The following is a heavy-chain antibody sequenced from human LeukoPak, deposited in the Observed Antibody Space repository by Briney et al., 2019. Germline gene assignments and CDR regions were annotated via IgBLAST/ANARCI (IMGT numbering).Heavy chain of an antibody. CDR1: GYTFTSYY. Sequence: GASVKVSCKASGYTFTSYYMHWVRQAPGQGLEWMGIINPSGGSTSYAQKLQGRVTMTRDTSTSTVYMELSSLRSEDTAVYYCASPGLITNDAFDIWGQGTMVTVSS. V-gene: IGHV1-46*01. D-gene: IGHD3/OR15-3a*01. J-gene: IGHJ3*02. CDR2: INPSGGST. CDR3: ASPGLITNDAFDI.